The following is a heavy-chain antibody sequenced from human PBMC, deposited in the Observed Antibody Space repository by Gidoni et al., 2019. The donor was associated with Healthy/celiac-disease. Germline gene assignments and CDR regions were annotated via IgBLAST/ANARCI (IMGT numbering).Heavy chain of an antibody. V-gene: IGHV4-4*02. CDR1: GGSISSSHW. D-gene: IGHD3-22*01. J-gene: IGHJ4*02. CDR2: IYHSGST. Sequence: QVQLQESGPGLVERSGTLSRTCAVSGGSISSSHWWSWVRQPPGKGLEWIGEIYHSGSTKYNPSLKSRVTISVYKSYQFSLKLSSVTAADTAVYYCARVLYYYDSSGYYRYYFDYWGQGTLVTVSS. CDR3: ARVLYYYDSSGYYRYYFDY.